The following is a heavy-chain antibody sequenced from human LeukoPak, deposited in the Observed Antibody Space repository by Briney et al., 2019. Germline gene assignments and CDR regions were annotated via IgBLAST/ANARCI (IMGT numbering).Heavy chain of an antibody. D-gene: IGHD1-26*01. Sequence: SETLSFTCTVSGGSISSSSYYWGWIRQPPGKVLKRIGSIYYSGSTYYNPSLKSRVPISVDTSKNQFSLKLSSVTAADTAVYYCASPYSGSYSVWGKGTTVTVSS. CDR1: GGSISSSSYY. CDR2: IYYSGST. CDR3: ASPYSGSYSV. V-gene: IGHV4-39*01. J-gene: IGHJ6*04.